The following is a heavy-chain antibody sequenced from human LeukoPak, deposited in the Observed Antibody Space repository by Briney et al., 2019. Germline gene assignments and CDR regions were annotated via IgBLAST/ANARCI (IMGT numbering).Heavy chain of an antibody. CDR1: GFTFSSYS. CDR3: AKDQSLYYYYGMDV. J-gene: IGHJ6*02. Sequence: GGSLRLSCAASGFTFSSYSMNWVRQAPGKGLEWVSSISSSSSYIYYADSVKGRFTISRDNAKNSLYLQMNSLRAEDTAVYYCAKDQSLYYYYGMDVWGQGTTVTVSS. V-gene: IGHV3-21*01. CDR2: ISSSSSYI.